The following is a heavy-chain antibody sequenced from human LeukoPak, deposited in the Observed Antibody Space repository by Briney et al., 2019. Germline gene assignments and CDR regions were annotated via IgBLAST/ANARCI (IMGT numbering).Heavy chain of an antibody. CDR1: GYTFTYYG. CDR2: ISDYNANT. J-gene: IGHJ5*02. Sequence: ASVKISCKACGYTFTYYGISWVRQAPGQGLEWMGWISDYNANTNYAQKLQGRVTMTTDTSTSTAYMELRSLRSDDTAVYYCARSKRVPGPGWFDPWGQGTLVTVSS. V-gene: IGHV1-18*01. D-gene: IGHD2-2*01. CDR3: ARSKRVPGPGWFDP.